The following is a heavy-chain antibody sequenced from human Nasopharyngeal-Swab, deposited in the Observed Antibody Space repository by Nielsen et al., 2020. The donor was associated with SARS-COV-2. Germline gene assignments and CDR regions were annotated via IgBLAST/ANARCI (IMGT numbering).Heavy chain of an antibody. CDR1: GSLYNFYY. Sequence: ASVKVSRKPSGSLYNFYYMHWVRQPPAQGLEWVGVINLSDGSKSYADNLQGRLTITSDTSTSTVYMELSSQKSGDTAVYYCARWVEAATFFDTWGQGTMVTVSS. D-gene: IGHD6-13*01. J-gene: IGHJ3*02. V-gene: IGHV1-46*02. CDR2: INLSDGSK. CDR3: ARWVEAATFFDT.